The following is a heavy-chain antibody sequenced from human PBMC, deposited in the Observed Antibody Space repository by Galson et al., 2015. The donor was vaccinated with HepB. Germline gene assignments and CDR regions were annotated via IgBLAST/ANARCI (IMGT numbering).Heavy chain of an antibody. CDR2: ISSSSSYT. V-gene: IGHV3-11*06. Sequence: SLRLSCAASGFTFSDYYMSWIRQAPGKGLEWVSYISSSSSYTNYADSVKGRFTISRDNAKNSLYLQMNSLRAEDTAVYYCARVGEGDYAFDYWGQGTLVTVSS. CDR1: GFTFSDYY. CDR3: ARVGEGDYAFDY. D-gene: IGHD4-17*01. J-gene: IGHJ4*02.